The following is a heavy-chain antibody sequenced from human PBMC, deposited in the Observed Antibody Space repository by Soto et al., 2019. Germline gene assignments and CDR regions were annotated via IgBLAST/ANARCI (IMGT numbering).Heavy chain of an antibody. Sequence: QVQLVQSGAEVKKPGSSVKVSCKASGGTFSTDSISWVRQAPGQGLEWMGGIIPMFGTANNAQKFQGRITITADESKSTDYMELSSLRSEDTAVYFCAGEIDGYDGMDVWGQGTTVTVAS. V-gene: IGHV1-69*12. CDR1: GGTFSTDS. CDR2: IIPMFGTA. CDR3: AGEIDGYDGMDV. J-gene: IGHJ6*02.